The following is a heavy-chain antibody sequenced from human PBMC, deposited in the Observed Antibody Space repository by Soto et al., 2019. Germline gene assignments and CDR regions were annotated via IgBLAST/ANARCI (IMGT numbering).Heavy chain of an antibody. CDR2: ISGSGGST. D-gene: IGHD1-26*01. J-gene: IGHJ4*02. CDR1: GFTFSSYA. CDR3: AKGLLQSYGAYYFDY. V-gene: IGHV3-23*01. Sequence: EVQLLESGGGLVQPGGSLRLSCAASGFTFSSYAMSWVRQAPGKGLEWVSAISGSGGSTYYADSVKGRFTISRDNSKNTPYLQMNSLRAEDTAVYYCAKGLLQSYGAYYFDYWGQGTLVTVSS.